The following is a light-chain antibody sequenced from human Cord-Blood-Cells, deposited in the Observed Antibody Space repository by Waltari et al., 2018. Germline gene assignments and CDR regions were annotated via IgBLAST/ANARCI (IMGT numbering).Light chain of an antibody. V-gene: IGKV1D-8*01. CDR3: QQYYSFPYT. CDR1: QGISSY. Sequence: VIWMTQSPSLLSASTGDRVTISCRVSQGISSYLGWYQQKPGKAPELLIYAASTVQSGVPSRFSGSGSGTDFTLTISCLQSEDFATYYCQQYYSFPYTFGQGTKLEIK. J-gene: IGKJ2*01. CDR2: AAS.